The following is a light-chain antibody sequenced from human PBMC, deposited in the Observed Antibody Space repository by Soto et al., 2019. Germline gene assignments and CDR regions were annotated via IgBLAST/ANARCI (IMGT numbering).Light chain of an antibody. CDR3: QQCQIYALT. CDR2: DAS. V-gene: IGKV1-13*02. CDR1: QGISSA. Sequence: AIQLTQSPSSLSASVGDRVTITCRASQGISSALAWYQHKPGSAPRLLIYDASSLQSGVSSRFSGSGSGTDFTLTISILQPEDFATYYCQQCQIYALTFGGETKLEIK. J-gene: IGKJ4*01.